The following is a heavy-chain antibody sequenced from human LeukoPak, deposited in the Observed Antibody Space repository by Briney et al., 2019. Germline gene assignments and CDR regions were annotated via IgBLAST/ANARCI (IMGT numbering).Heavy chain of an antibody. J-gene: IGHJ6*03. CDR2: IYHSGST. CDR3: ARDSPLLRYFDWLVGGHYYYMDV. V-gene: IGHV4-38-2*02. D-gene: IGHD3-9*01. CDR1: GYSISSGYY. Sequence: KPSETLSLTCTVSGYSISSGYYWGWIRQPPGKGLEWIGSIYHSGSTYYNPSLKSRVTISVDTAKNQFSLKLSSVTAADTAVYYCARDSPLLRYFDWLVGGHYYYMDVWGKGTTVTISS.